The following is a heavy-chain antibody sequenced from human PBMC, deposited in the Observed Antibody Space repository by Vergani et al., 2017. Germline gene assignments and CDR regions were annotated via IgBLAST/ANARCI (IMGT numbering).Heavy chain of an antibody. CDR2: INTGNGNT. J-gene: IGHJ5*02. Sequence: QVQLVQSGAEVKKPGSSVKVSCKASGYTFTSYAMHWVRQAPGQRLEWMGWINTGNGNTKYSQKFQGRVTITRDTSASTAYMELSSLRSEDTAGYYCARDASGSYYPNWFDPWGQGTLVTVSS. CDR1: GYTFTSYA. CDR3: ARDASGSYYPNWFDP. D-gene: IGHD1-26*01. V-gene: IGHV1-3*04.